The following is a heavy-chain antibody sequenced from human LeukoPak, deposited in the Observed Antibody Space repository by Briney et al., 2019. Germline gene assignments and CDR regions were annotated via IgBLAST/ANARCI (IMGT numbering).Heavy chain of an antibody. D-gene: IGHD4-17*01. Sequence: PSETLSLTCTVSGGSISSYYWSWIRQPPGKGLEWIGYIYYSGSTNYNPSLKSRVTISVDTSKNQFSLNLSSVTAADTAVYYCARDRSKLRAGKEYNWFDPWGQGTLVTVSS. CDR1: GGSISSYY. V-gene: IGHV4-59*01. CDR2: IYYSGST. CDR3: ARDRSKLRAGKEYNWFDP. J-gene: IGHJ5*02.